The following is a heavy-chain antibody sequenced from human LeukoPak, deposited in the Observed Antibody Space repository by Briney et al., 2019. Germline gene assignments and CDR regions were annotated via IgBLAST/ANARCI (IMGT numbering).Heavy chain of an antibody. CDR1: GFTFSSYS. J-gene: IGHJ6*03. D-gene: IGHD3-10*01. Sequence: SGGSLRLSCAASGFTFSSYSMNWVRQAPGKGLEWVSFITTTGSYIYYADSVKGRFSISRDNAKNSLYLQMNSLRAGDTAVYYCARSGGPSYYYYYMDGWGKGTTVTVSS. CDR3: ARSGGPSYYYYYMDG. V-gene: IGHV3-21*01. CDR2: ITTTGSYI.